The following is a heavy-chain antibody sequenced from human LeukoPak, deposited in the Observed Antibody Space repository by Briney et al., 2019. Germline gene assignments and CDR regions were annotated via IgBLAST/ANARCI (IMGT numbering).Heavy chain of an antibody. CDR1: GFTVSSNY. Sequence: GGSLRLSCAASGFTVSSNYMSWVRQAPGKGLEWVSVIYSGGSTYYADSVKGRFTISRDNSKNTLYLQMNSLRAEDTAVYYCASPTPTTVITIPGDYYYGMDVWGQETTVTVSS. CDR3: ASPTPTTVITIPGDYYYGMDV. V-gene: IGHV3-53*01. CDR2: IYSGGST. J-gene: IGHJ6*02. D-gene: IGHD3-3*01.